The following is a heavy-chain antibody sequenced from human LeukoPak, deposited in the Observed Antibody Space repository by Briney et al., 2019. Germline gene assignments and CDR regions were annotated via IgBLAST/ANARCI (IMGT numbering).Heavy chain of an antibody. Sequence: SETPSLTCAVYGGSFSGYCWSWIRQPPGKGLEWMGEINHSGSTNYNPSPKSRVTISLDPSKNQFSAKLSSVTAADTAVYYCASRSGHYWGKGTLVTVSS. CDR1: GGSFSGYC. V-gene: IGHV4-34*01. CDR2: INHSGST. CDR3: ASRSGHY. J-gene: IGHJ4*02. D-gene: IGHD6-25*01.